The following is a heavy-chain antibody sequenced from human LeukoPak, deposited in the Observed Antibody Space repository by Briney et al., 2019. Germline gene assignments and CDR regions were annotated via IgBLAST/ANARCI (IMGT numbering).Heavy chain of an antibody. CDR3: ARDRSVVVITKGSFDY. CDR2: IYHSGST. Sequence: PSETLSLTCTVSGYSISSGYYWGWIRQPPGKGLEWIGSIYHSGSTYYNPSLKSRVTISVDTSKNQFSLKLSSVTAADTAVYYCARDRSVVVITKGSFDYWGQGTLVTVSS. V-gene: IGHV4-38-2*02. D-gene: IGHD3-22*01. CDR1: GYSISSGYY. J-gene: IGHJ4*02.